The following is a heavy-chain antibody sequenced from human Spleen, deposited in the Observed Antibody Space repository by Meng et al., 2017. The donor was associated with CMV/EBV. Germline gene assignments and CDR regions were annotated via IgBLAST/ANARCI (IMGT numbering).Heavy chain of an antibody. V-gene: IGHV1-2*06. CDR1: GYTFTGYY. J-gene: IGHJ5*02. D-gene: IGHD1-26*01. CDR2: INPDSGAT. Sequence: QVQLVQSGAEVKKPGASVRVSCKTSGYTFTGYYMHWVRQAPGQGLEWVGRINPDSGATNYAQKFQGRVTMTRDTSMNTAYMDLSRLTFDDTAVYYCARDRGIRNWFDPWGQGTLVTVSS. CDR3: ARDRGIRNWFDP.